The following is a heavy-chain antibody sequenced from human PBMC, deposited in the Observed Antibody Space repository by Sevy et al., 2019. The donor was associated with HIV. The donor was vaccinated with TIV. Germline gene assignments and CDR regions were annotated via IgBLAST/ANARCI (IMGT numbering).Heavy chain of an antibody. V-gene: IGHV3-30*02. D-gene: IGHD2-8*02. CDR3: ARDRKVLLVVYAITFDVFDI. Sequence: GGSLRLSCAASGFTFSNHAMHWVRQAPGKGLEWVAFIRYDGTNEYYADSVKGRFTISRDNSKNTLYLQMNSLRPEDTAVYYCARDRKVLLVVYAITFDVFDIRGQGTMVTVSS. CDR2: IRYDGTNE. J-gene: IGHJ3*02. CDR1: GFTFSNHA.